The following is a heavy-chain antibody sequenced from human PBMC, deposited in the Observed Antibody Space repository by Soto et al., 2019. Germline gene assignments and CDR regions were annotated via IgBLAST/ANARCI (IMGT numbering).Heavy chain of an antibody. CDR1: GYSFTIYW. Sequence: GESLKISCKGSGYSFTIYWIGWVRQMPGKGLEWMGIIYPGDSDARYSPSFEGQVTISVDKSTSTAYLQWSSLKASDTAMYYCATDTARTYYYYGMDVWGQGTTVTVSS. J-gene: IGHJ6*02. D-gene: IGHD5-18*01. V-gene: IGHV5-51*01. CDR2: IYPGDSDA. CDR3: ATDTARTYYYYGMDV.